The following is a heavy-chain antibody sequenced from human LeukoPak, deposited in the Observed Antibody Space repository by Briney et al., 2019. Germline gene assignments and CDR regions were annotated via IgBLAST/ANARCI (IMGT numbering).Heavy chain of an antibody. Sequence: GRSLRLSCAASGFTFSSCGMHWVRQAPGKGLEWVAVISYDGSNKYYADSVKGRFTISRDNSKNTLYLQMNSLRAEDTAVYYCAKDRAARRASSLDYWGQGTLVTVSS. CDR1: GFTFSSCG. CDR2: ISYDGSNK. CDR3: AKDRAARRASSLDY. J-gene: IGHJ4*02. D-gene: IGHD6-6*01. V-gene: IGHV3-30*18.